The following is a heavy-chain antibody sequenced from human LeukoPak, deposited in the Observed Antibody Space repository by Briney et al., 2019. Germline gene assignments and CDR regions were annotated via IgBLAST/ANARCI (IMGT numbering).Heavy chain of an antibody. D-gene: IGHD5-18*01. J-gene: IGHJ4*02. CDR3: ARGVDTAMALLFY. Sequence: GGSLRLSCAASGFTFSSYAMSWVRQAPGKGLEWVSAVGVGGDKTDYADSVRGRFTISRDDAKNTVYVQMNNLRVEDTAVYYCARGVDTAMALLFYWGQGTLVTVSS. V-gene: IGHV3-23*01. CDR1: GFTFSSYA. CDR2: VGVGGDKT.